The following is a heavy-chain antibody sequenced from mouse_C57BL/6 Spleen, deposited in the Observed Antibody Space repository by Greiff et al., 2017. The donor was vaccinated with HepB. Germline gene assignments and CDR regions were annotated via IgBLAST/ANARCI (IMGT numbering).Heavy chain of an antibody. J-gene: IGHJ2*01. CDR2: ISSGSSTI. V-gene: IGHV5-17*01. Sequence: EVQVVESGGGLVKPGGSLKLSCAASGFTFSDYGMYWVRQAPEKGLEWVAYISSGSSTIYYADTVKGRFTISRDNAKNTLFLQMTSLRSEDTAMYYSARPGDGYYFFGDWGQGTTLTVS. CDR3: ARPGDGYYFFGD. D-gene: IGHD2-3*01. CDR1: GFTFSDYG.